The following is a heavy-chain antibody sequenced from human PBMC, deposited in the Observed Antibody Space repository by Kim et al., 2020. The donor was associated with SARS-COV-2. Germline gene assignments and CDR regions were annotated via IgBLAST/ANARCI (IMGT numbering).Heavy chain of an antibody. CDR1: GGSISSGGYY. V-gene: IGHV4-31*03. CDR2: IYYSGST. J-gene: IGHJ6*02. CDR3: ARDPSGLDYYYYGMDV. Sequence: SETLSLTCTVSGGSISSGGYYWSWIRQHPGKGLEWIGYIYYSGSTYYNPSLKSRVTISVDTSKNQFSLKLSSVTAADTAVYYCARDPSGLDYYYYGMDVWGQGTTVTVSS. D-gene: IGHD3-10*01.